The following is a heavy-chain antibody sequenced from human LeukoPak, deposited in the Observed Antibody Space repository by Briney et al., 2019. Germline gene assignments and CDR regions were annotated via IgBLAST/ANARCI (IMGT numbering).Heavy chain of an antibody. CDR3: ARGGGCTTTNCDFDC. J-gene: IGHJ4*02. Sequence: SETLSLTCSVSGVSISSYYWSWIRQPPGKGLEWIGYMSYSGTTNYNPSLKSRVTISVDTSKNQFSLQLSSVTAADTAVYYCARGGGCTTTNCDFDCWGQGTLVTVSS. V-gene: IGHV4-59*01. D-gene: IGHD2-2*01. CDR2: MSYSGTT. CDR1: GVSISSYY.